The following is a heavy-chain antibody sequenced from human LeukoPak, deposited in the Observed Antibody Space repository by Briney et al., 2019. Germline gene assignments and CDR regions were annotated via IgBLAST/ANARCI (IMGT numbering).Heavy chain of an antibody. Sequence: ASVKVSCKASGYTFTSYGISWVRQAPGQGLEWMGWISAYNGNTNYAQKLQGRVTMTTDTSTSTAYMELRSLRSDDTAVYYCATPSGYSSSWSFDYRGQGTLVTVSS. J-gene: IGHJ4*02. CDR2: ISAYNGNT. CDR1: GYTFTSYG. V-gene: IGHV1-18*01. D-gene: IGHD6-13*01. CDR3: ATPSGYSSSWSFDY.